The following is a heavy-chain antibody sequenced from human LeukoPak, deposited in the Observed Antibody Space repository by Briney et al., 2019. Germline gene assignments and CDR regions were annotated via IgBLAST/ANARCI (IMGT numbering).Heavy chain of an antibody. J-gene: IGHJ3*02. CDR2: FDPEDGET. V-gene: IGHV1-24*01. CDR1: GYTLTELS. D-gene: IGHD3-22*01. CDR3: ATIGRIPGVVVILDAFDI. Sequence: ASVKVSCKVSGYTLTELSMHWVRQAPGKGLEWMGGFDPEDGETIYAQKFQGRVTMTEDTSTDTAYMELSSLRSEDTVVYYCATIGRIPGVVVILDAFDIWGQGTMVTVSS.